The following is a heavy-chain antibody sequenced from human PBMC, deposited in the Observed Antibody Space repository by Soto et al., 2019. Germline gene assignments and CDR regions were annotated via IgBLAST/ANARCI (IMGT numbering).Heavy chain of an antibody. CDR3: ARDPSRYTFDI. D-gene: IGHD1-20*01. Sequence: ASVKVSCKASGYSFTNYGVSWVRQAPGQGLEWMGWISADNGDTNYAQKLQGRVTMTTDTSTSTAYMELRSLRSDDTAVYYCARDPSRYTFDIWGQGTMVTVSS. CDR2: ISADNGDT. J-gene: IGHJ3*02. CDR1: GYSFTNYG. V-gene: IGHV1-18*01.